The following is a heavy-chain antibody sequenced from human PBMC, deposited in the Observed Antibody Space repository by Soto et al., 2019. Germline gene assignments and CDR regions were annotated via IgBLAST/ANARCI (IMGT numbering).Heavy chain of an antibody. CDR3: ARDRDTMVRGPRWFDP. V-gene: IGHV1-69*01. CDR2: IIPIFGTA. Sequence: QVQLVQSGAEVKKPGSSVKVSCKASGGTFSSYAISWVRQAPGQGLEWMGGIIPIFGTANYAQKFQGRVTITADESTITADMELSSMRSEDPAVYYCARDRDTMVRGPRWFDPWGQGTLVTVSS. D-gene: IGHD3-10*01. CDR1: GGTFSSYA. J-gene: IGHJ5*02.